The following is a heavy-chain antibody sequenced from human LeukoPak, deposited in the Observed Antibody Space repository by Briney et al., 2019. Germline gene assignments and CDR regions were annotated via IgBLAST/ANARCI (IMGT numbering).Heavy chain of an antibody. CDR3: ARDPRITIFGVEYYYYMDV. D-gene: IGHD3-3*01. J-gene: IGHJ6*03. Sequence: PGGSLRLSCAASGFTFSSYWMHWVRQAPGKGLVWVSRINGDGSSTSYADSVKGRFTISRDNAKNTLYLQMNSLRAEDTAVYYCARDPRITIFGVEYYYYMDVWGKGTTVTVSS. CDR1: GFTFSSYW. CDR2: INGDGSST. V-gene: IGHV3-74*01.